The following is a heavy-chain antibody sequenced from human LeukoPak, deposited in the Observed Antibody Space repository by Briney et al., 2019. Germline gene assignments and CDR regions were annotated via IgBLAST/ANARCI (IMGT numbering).Heavy chain of an antibody. Sequence: SETLSLTFTVSRGSLSSYYWSWIRQPPGKGLEWIGYIFYRWDTNYNPSLNSRVTISVATSKTQFSLRLSSVTAADTAAYYCARAGGSGRPGYFDYWGQGTLVTVSS. D-gene: IGHD3-10*01. CDR1: RGSLSSYY. CDR2: IFYRWDT. CDR3: ARAGGSGRPGYFDY. V-gene: IGHV4-59*01. J-gene: IGHJ4*02.